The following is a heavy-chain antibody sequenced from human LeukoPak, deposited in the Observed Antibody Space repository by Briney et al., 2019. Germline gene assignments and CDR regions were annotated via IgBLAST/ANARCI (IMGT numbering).Heavy chain of an antibody. V-gene: IGHV3-23*01. CDR1: GFTFSNYA. D-gene: IGHD2-2*01. CDR2: ISGSGGST. J-gene: IGHJ6*02. Sequence: PGGSLRLSCAASGFTFSNYAMSWVRQAPGKGLEWVSTISGSGGSTYYADSVKGLFTISRDNYKNTLYLQLNSLRAEDTAVYYCAKSTSPLYYYYGMDVWGQGTTVTVSS. CDR3: AKSTSPLYYYYGMDV.